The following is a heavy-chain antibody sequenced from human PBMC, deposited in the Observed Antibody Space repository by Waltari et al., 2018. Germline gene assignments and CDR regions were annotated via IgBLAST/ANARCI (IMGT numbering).Heavy chain of an antibody. J-gene: IGHJ5*02. V-gene: IGHV1-8*01. CDR2: MNPNSGNT. Sequence: QVQLVQSGAEVKKPGASVKVSCKASGYTFTSYDINWVRQATGQGLEWMGWMNPNSGNTCYAQKFQGRVTMTMNTSISTAYMELSSLRSEDTAVYYWARGPGGSSSWYSWFDPWGQGTLVTVSS. CDR1: GYTFTSYD. D-gene: IGHD6-13*01. CDR3: ARGPGGSSSWYSWFDP.